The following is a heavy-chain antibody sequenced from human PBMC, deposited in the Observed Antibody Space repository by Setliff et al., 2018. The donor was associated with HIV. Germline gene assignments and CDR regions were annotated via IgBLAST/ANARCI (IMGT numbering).Heavy chain of an antibody. J-gene: IGHJ4*02. CDR3: ARDGGSSGWYFVLGYSDY. CDR1: GGSTDSGSYY. CDR2: MYYTGST. Sequence: SETLSLTCTVSGGSTDSGSYYWAWIRQPPGKGLEWIGSMYYTGSTYYNQSLKSRVTISIDTSKNQFSLKLSSVTAADTAMYYCARDGGSSGWYFVLGYSDYWGPGTLVTVPS. D-gene: IGHD6-19*01. V-gene: IGHV4-39*02.